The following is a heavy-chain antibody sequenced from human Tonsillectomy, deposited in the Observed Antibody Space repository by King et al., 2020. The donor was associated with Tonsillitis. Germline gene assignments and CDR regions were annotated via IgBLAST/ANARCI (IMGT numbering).Heavy chain of an antibody. CDR1: GFTFDDYA. Sequence: VQMVGSGGGLGQRGRSLRVSCVASGFTFDDYAIHRVREAPGKGVERGSGISWNSNGIDYADSVKGRFTISRDNAKKSRYLKMSSLRLVETALYYSVKTLPVLRLDRPFDMWRQGTIVPVSS. V-gene: IGHV3-9*01. D-gene: IGHD2-15*01. CDR2: ISWNSNGI. CDR3: VKTLPVLRLDRPFDM. J-gene: IGHJ3*02.